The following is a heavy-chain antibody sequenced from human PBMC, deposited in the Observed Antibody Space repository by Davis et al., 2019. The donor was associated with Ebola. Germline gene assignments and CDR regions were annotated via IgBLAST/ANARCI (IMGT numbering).Heavy chain of an antibody. V-gene: IGHV3-30*04. Sequence: GESLKISCAASGFTFSSYAMHWVRQAPGKGLAWVAVISYDGSNKYYADSVKGRFTISRDNSKNTLYLQMNSLRAEDTAVYYCASAWGRYYFDYWGQGTLVTVSS. CDR2: ISYDGSNK. CDR3: ASAWGRYYFDY. J-gene: IGHJ4*02. CDR1: GFTFSSYA. D-gene: IGHD3-16*01.